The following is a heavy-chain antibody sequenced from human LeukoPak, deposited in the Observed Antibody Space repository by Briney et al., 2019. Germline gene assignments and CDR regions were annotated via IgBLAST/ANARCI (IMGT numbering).Heavy chain of an antibody. CDR3: AKDLGRYCSSTSCIGDY. CDR1: GFTFSSYG. Sequence: PGGSLRLSCAASGFTFSSYGMHWARQAPGKGLEWVAFIRYDGSNKYYADSVKGRFTISRDNSKNTLYLQMNSLRTEDTAVYYCAKDLGRYCSSTSCIGDYWGQGTLVTVSS. CDR2: IRYDGSNK. V-gene: IGHV3-30*02. D-gene: IGHD2-2*01. J-gene: IGHJ4*02.